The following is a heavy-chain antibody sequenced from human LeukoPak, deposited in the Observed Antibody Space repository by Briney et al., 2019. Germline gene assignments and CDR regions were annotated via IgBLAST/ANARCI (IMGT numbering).Heavy chain of an antibody. Sequence: SGGSLRPSCAASGFTFSSYAMSWVRQAPGKGLEWVSVISGSGGSTYYADSVKGRFTIPRDNSKNTLYLQMNSLRAEDTAVYYCAKDFLAVAQYYFDYWGQGTLVTVSS. J-gene: IGHJ4*02. CDR3: AKDFLAVAQYYFDY. D-gene: IGHD6-19*01. CDR2: ISGSGGST. V-gene: IGHV3-23*01. CDR1: GFTFSSYA.